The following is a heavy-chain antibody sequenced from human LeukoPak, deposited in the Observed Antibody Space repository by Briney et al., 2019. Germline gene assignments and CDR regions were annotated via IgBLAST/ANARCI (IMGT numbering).Heavy chain of an antibody. Sequence: SETLSLTCTVSGGSISSGGYYWSWIRQHPGKGLEWIGYIYYSGSTNYNPSLKSRVTISVDTSKDQFSLKLSSVTAADSAVYYCARDGYYDSSGYYRNWFDPWGQGTLVTVSS. CDR3: ARDGYYDSSGYYRNWFDP. CDR1: GGSISSGGYY. V-gene: IGHV4-31*03. J-gene: IGHJ5*02. CDR2: IYYSGST. D-gene: IGHD3-22*01.